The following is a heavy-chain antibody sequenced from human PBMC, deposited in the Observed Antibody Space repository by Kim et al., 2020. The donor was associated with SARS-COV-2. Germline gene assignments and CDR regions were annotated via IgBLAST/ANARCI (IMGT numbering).Heavy chain of an antibody. CDR2: ISGSGGST. D-gene: IGHD3-10*01. CDR1: GFTFSSYA. CDR3: AKGSGSYYDARDYYYYYGMDV. V-gene: IGHV3-23*01. Sequence: GGSLRLSCAASGFTFSSYAMSWVRQAPGKGLEWVSAISGSGGSTYYADSVKGRFTISRDNSKNTLYLQMNSLRAEDTAVYYCAKGSGSYYDARDYYYYYGMDVWGQGTTVTVSS. J-gene: IGHJ6*02.